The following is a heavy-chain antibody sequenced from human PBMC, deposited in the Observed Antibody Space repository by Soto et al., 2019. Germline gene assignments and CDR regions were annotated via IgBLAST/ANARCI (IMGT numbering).Heavy chain of an antibody. Sequence: QVQLVESGGGVVQPGRSLRLSCAASGFTFSSYGMHWVRKAPGKGLEWVAVISYDGSNKYYADSVKGRFTISRDNSKNTLYLQMNSLRAEDTAVYYCAKDPYYDSTKRDPYYYGMDVWGQGTTVTVSS. CDR3: AKDPYYDSTKRDPYYYGMDV. D-gene: IGHD3-22*01. CDR2: ISYDGSNK. V-gene: IGHV3-30*18. CDR1: GFTFSSYG. J-gene: IGHJ6*02.